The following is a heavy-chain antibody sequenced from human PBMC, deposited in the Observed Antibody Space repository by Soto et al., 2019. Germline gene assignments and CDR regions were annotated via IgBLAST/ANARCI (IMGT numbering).Heavy chain of an antibody. Sequence: PSETLSLTCTVSGGSISSYYWSWIRQPPGKGLEWIGYIYYSGSTNYNPSLKSRVTISVDTSKNQFSLKLSSVTAEDTAVYYCVKDFQPPGLEPLDYYYGMDVWGQGTTVTVSS. D-gene: IGHD1-1*01. J-gene: IGHJ6*02. V-gene: IGHV4-59*01. CDR1: GGSISSYY. CDR3: VKDFQPPGLEPLDYYYGMDV. CDR2: IYYSGST.